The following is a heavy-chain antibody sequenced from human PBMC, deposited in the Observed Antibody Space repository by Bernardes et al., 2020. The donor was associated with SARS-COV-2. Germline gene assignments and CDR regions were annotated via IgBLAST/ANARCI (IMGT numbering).Heavy chain of an antibody. J-gene: IGHJ4*02. CDR2: IFHTGNT. V-gene: IGHV4-4*02. D-gene: IGHD3-3*01. CDR1: GGSINSANW. Sequence: SETLSLTCAVSGGSINSANWWSWVRQPPGGGLEWIGEIFHTGNTKYNPSLESRVSISLDKSKNQFSLKLTSVTAADTAVYFCAREEAIFGIDPLPYYFDYWGQGTLVTVSS. CDR3: AREEAIFGIDPLPYYFDY.